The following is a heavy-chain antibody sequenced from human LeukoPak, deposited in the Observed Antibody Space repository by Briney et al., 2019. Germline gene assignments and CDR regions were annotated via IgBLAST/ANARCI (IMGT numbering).Heavy chain of an antibody. CDR3: AKNLVYDSSGYLPPVAGMDV. J-gene: IGHJ6*02. D-gene: IGHD3-22*01. Sequence: GGSLRLSCAASGFTFDDYAMHWVRQAPGKGLEWVSGISWNSGSIGYADSVKGRFTISRDNAKNSLYLQMNSLRAEDTALYYCAKNLVYDSSGYLPPVAGMDVWGQGTTVTVSS. CDR1: GFTFDDYA. V-gene: IGHV3-9*01. CDR2: ISWNSGSI.